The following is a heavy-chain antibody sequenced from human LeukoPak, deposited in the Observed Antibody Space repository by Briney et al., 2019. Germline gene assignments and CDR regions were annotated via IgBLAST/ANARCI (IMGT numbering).Heavy chain of an antibody. D-gene: IGHD3-10*01. Sequence: ASVKVSCKASGYTFTSYGISWVRQVPGQGLEWMGWISAYNGNTNYAQKLQGRVTMTTDTSTSTAYMELRSLRSDDTAVYYCARVGSYYRSGSSSWFDPWGQGTLVTVSS. CDR1: GYTFTSYG. J-gene: IGHJ5*02. CDR2: ISAYNGNT. V-gene: IGHV1-18*01. CDR3: ARVGSYYRSGSSSWFDP.